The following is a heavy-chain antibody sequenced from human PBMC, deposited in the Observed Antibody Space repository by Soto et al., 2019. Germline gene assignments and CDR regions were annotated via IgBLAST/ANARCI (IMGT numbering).Heavy chain of an antibody. V-gene: IGHV1-8*01. J-gene: IGHJ6*03. Sequence: ASVKVSCKASGYTFTSYDINWVRQATGQGLEWMGWMNPNSGNTGYAQKFQGRVTMTRNTSISTAYMELSSLRSEDTAVYYCARGIRSKHTYYYGYYMDVWGKGTTVTVSS. D-gene: IGHD3-10*01. CDR1: GYTFTSYD. CDR2: MNPNSGNT. CDR3: ARGIRSKHTYYYGYYMDV.